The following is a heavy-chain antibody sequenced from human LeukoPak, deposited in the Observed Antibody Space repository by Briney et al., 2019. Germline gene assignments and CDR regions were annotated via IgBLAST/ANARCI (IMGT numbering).Heavy chain of an antibody. CDR3: ARHDTAMATDYGMDV. Sequence: PGGSLRLSCAASGFTFSSYSMNWVRQAPGKGLEWGSYISSRGSTIYYADSVKGRFTISRDNAKNSLYLQMNSLRAEDTAVYYCARHDTAMATDYGMDVWGQGTTVTVSS. J-gene: IGHJ6*02. CDR1: GFTFSSYS. V-gene: IGHV3-48*04. D-gene: IGHD5-18*01. CDR2: ISSRGSTI.